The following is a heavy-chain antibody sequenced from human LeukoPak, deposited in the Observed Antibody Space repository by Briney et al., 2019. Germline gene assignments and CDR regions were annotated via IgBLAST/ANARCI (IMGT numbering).Heavy chain of an antibody. CDR1: GGSMNEYY. CDR2: MFYSGTT. Sequence: PSETLSLTCTVSGGSMNEYYWSWIRQPPGTGLEWIGYMFYSGTTNYNPSLKSRVTMSIDTSKNQFSLKLRFVTAADTARYFCARAAPAAAALLWGQGTLVIVSS. J-gene: IGHJ4*02. D-gene: IGHD6-13*01. V-gene: IGHV4-59*01. CDR3: ARAAPAAAALL.